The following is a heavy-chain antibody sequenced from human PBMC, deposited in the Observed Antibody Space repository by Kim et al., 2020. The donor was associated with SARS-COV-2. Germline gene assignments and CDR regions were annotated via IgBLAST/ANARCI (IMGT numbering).Heavy chain of an antibody. J-gene: IGHJ4*02. CDR1: GFTFSTYW. Sequence: GGSLRLSCAASGFTFSTYWMTWVRQAPGRGLEWVANIKQDGSEKYYVDSVKGRFTISRDNAKNSLFLQMNSLRAEDTAVYYCARGDNVAASGTNFDYWGQGTLVTVSS. CDR3: ARGDNVAASGTNFDY. D-gene: IGHD5-12*01. CDR2: IKQDGSEK. V-gene: IGHV3-7*03.